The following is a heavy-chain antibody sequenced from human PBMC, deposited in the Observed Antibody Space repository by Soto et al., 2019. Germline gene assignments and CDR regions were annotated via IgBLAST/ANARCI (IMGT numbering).Heavy chain of an antibody. CDR3: ARSYSGYYFDY. CDR1: GFTFSSYA. J-gene: IGHJ4*02. CDR2: ISSNGGST. D-gene: IGHD1-26*01. V-gene: IGHV3-64*01. Sequence: EVQLVESGGGLGQPGGSLRLSCAASGFTFSSYAMHWVRQAPGKGLEYVSAISSNGGSTYYANSVKGRFTISRDNSKNTLYLQMGSLRTEDMAVYYCARSYSGYYFDYWGQGTLVTVSS.